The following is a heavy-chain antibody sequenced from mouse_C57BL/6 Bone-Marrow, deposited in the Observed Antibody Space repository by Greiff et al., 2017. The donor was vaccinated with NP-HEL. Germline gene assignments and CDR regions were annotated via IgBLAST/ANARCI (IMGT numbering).Heavy chain of an antibody. J-gene: IGHJ2*01. CDR1: GYTFTSYG. CDR3: AREALRYVCFDY. V-gene: IGHV1-81*01. Sequence: QVQLQQSGAELARPGASVTLSCKASGYTFTSYGISWVKQRTGQGLEWIGEIYPRSGNTYYNEKFKGKATLTADKSSSTAYMELRSLTSEDSAVYYCAREALRYVCFDYWGQGTTLTVSS. CDR2: IYPRSGNT. D-gene: IGHD1-1*01.